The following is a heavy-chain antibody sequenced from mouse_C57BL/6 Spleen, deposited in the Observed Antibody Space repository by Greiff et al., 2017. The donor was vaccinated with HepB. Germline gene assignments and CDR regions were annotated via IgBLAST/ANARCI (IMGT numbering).Heavy chain of an antibody. CDR1: GYTLTSYW. J-gene: IGHJ4*01. CDR3: AADYYGSSYAMDY. CDR2: IDSSDSET. V-gene: IGHV1-52*01. Sequence: QVQLQQPGAELVRPGSSVKLSCKASGYTLTSYWMHWVKQRPIQGLECIGNIDSSDSETHYNQKFKDKATLTVDKSSSTAYMQLSSLTSEDSAVYYCAADYYGSSYAMDYWGQGTSVTVSS. D-gene: IGHD1-1*01.